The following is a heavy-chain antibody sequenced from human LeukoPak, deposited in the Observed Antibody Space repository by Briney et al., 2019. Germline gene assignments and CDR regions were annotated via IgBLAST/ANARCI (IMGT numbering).Heavy chain of an antibody. Sequence: TLSLTCTVSGGSISSCYWSWIRQPPGKGLEWIGYIYYSGSTNYNPSLKSRVTISVDTSKNQFSLKLSSVTAADTAVYYCARDHPYNWNYFDYWGQGTLVTVSS. V-gene: IGHV4-59*01. CDR2: IYYSGST. CDR1: GGSISSCY. D-gene: IGHD1-20*01. J-gene: IGHJ4*02. CDR3: ARDHPYNWNYFDY.